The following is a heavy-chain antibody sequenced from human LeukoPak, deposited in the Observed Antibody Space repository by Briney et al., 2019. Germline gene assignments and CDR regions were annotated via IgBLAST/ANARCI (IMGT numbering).Heavy chain of an antibody. CDR2: INHSGST. J-gene: IGHJ4*02. D-gene: IGHD2-2*01. CDR1: GGSFSGYY. Sequence: PSETLSLTCAVYGGSFSGYYWSWVRQPPGKGLEWIGEINHSGSTNYNPSLKSRVTISVDTSKNQFSLKLSSVTAADTAVYYCAKDSLTAMAKNYFDYWGQGTLVTVSS. V-gene: IGHV4-34*01. CDR3: AKDSLTAMAKNYFDY.